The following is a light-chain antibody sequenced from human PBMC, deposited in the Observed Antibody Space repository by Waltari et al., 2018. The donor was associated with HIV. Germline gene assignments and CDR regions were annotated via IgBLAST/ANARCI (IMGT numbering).Light chain of an antibody. Sequence: DIVLTQSPGTLSLSPGERATLSCRASQSVDTTYLAWYQQKPGQAPRLLIYGVYSRATGIPDRFSGSGSETDFALTISRLEPEDFAVYYCQHYAISPPMYTFGQGTKLEIK. CDR2: GVY. CDR1: QSVDTTY. V-gene: IGKV3-20*01. J-gene: IGKJ2*01. CDR3: QHYAISPPMYT.